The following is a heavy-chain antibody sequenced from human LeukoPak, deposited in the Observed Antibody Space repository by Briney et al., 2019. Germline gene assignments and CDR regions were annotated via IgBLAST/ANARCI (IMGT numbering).Heavy chain of an antibody. CDR2: IYHSGST. Sequence: SETLSLTCTVSGYSITSGYYWGWIRQPPGKGLEWIGSIYHSGSTHYNPSLNSRVTMSVDTSKNQFSLKLSSVTAADTAVYYCARDKAWNYRASRKHFDYWGQGTLVTVSS. J-gene: IGHJ4*02. CDR3: ARDKAWNYRASRKHFDY. D-gene: IGHD1-7*01. CDR1: GYSITSGYY. V-gene: IGHV4-38-2*02.